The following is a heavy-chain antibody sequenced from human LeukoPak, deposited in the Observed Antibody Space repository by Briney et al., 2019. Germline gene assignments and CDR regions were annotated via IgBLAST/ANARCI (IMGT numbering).Heavy chain of an antibody. Sequence: ASVKVSCKGSGYTFTSYGISWVRQAPGQGLEWMGWISIYNGNTNYAQKFQGRVTMTTDTSTSTAYMELRSLRFDDTAVYYCAIQSRSSSYDYWGQGTLVTVSS. D-gene: IGHD6-13*01. CDR1: GYTFTSYG. CDR2: ISIYNGNT. J-gene: IGHJ4*02. CDR3: AIQSRSSSYDY. V-gene: IGHV1-18*01.